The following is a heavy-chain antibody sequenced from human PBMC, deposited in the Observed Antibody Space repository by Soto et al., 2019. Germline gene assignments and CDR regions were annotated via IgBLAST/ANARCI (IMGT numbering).Heavy chain of an antibody. D-gene: IGHD6-19*01. CDR1: GGSVSSGSYY. J-gene: IGHJ4*02. Sequence: QVQLQESGPGLVKPSETLSLTCTVSGGSVSSGSYYWSWIRQPPGKGLEWIGYIYYSGSTNYNPSLKSRVTISVDTSKNQFTLKLSSVTAADTAVYYCARFHIAVAATSWYFDYWGQGTLVTVSS. CDR3: ARFHIAVAATSWYFDY. CDR2: IYYSGST. V-gene: IGHV4-61*01.